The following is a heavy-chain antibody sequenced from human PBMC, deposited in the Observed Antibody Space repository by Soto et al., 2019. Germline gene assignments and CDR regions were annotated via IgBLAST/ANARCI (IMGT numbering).Heavy chain of an antibody. CDR1: GGSISSSVGYY. CDR3: ASGFDEYSSFW. CDR2: IYYSGST. Sequence: SETLSLTCTVSGGSISSSVGYYWSWIRQHPEKGLEWIGYIYYSGSTFYNPSLKSRVTISADTSKNQFSLKLSSVTAADAALYYCASGFDEYSSFWWGQGTLVTVSS. J-gene: IGHJ4*02. V-gene: IGHV4-31*03. D-gene: IGHD6-6*01.